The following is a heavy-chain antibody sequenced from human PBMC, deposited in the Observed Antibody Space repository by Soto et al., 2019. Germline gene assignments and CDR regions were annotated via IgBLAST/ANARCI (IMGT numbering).Heavy chain of an antibody. CDR3: ARGGYEGTYAFDY. D-gene: IGHD2-8*01. CDR2: IKQDGSEK. V-gene: IGHV3-7*03. J-gene: IGHJ4*02. Sequence: EVQLVESGGGLVQPGGSLRLSCAASGFTFSSYWMSWVRQAPGKGLEWVANIKQDGSEKYYVDSVKGRFTISRDNAKNSLYLQMNGLRAEDTAGYYCARGGYEGTYAFDYWGQGTLVTVSS. CDR1: GFTFSSYW.